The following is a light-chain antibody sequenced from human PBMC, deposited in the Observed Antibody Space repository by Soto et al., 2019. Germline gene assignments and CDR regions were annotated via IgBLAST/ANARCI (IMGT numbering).Light chain of an antibody. J-gene: IGKJ5*01. CDR2: GAS. V-gene: IGKV3D-20*02. Sequence: EIVLTQSPGILSLSPGERASLSCGASQSLSSNFLAWYQQKPGQAPRVXIYGASSRATGIPDRFSGTGSETDFTLTINSLEPDDFAVYYCQQRDSWPITFGQGTRLEIK. CDR1: QSLSSNF. CDR3: QQRDSWPIT.